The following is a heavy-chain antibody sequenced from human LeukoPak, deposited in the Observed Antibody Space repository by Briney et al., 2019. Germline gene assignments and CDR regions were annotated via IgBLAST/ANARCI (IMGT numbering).Heavy chain of an antibody. D-gene: IGHD2-2*01. CDR2: IYTSGST. CDR3: ARDDGGYCSSTSCAYNFDY. J-gene: IGHJ4*02. CDR1: GGSISSYY. Sequence: SETLSLTCTVSGGSISSYYWSWIRQPAGMGLEWIGRIYTSGSTNYNPSLKSRVTMSVDTSKNQFSLKLSSVTAADTAVYYCARDDGGYCSSTSCAYNFDYWGQGTLVTVSS. V-gene: IGHV4-4*07.